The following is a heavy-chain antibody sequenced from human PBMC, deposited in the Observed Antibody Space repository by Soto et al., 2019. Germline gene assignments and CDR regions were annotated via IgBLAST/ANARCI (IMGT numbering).Heavy chain of an antibody. CDR1: GYTFTSYG. Sequence: XAVKVACNASGYTFTSYGVSWVRRAPGQGLEWMGWISAYNGNTNYAQKLQGRVTMTTDTSTSTAYMELRSLRSDDTAVYYCARHYDFWSGFDYYYYGMDVWGQGTTVTVSS. J-gene: IGHJ6*02. D-gene: IGHD3-3*01. CDR3: ARHYDFWSGFDYYYYGMDV. CDR2: ISAYNGNT. V-gene: IGHV1-18*01.